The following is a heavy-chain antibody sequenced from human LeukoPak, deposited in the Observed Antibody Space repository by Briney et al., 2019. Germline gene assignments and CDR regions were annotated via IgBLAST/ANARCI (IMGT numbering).Heavy chain of an antibody. CDR1: GGSISSSSYY. J-gene: IGHJ4*02. D-gene: IGHD3-22*01. CDR2: IYYSGST. V-gene: IGHV4-39*01. CDR3: ARQVSGYYGF. Sequence: SETLSLTCTVSGGSISSSSYYWGWIRQPPGKGLEWIGSIYYSGSTYYNPSLKSRVTISVDTSKNQFSLKLSSVTAADTAVYYCARQVSGYYGFWGQGTLVTVSP.